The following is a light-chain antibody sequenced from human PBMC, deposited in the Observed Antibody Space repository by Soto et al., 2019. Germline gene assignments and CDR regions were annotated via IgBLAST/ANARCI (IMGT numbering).Light chain of an antibody. J-gene: IGLJ2*01. Sequence: QSVLTQPPSVSGAPGQRVTISCTGSSSNIGAGYDVHWYQQLPGTAPKLLIYGNSNRPSGVPDRFSGSKSGTSASLAITGLEAEDEAGYYCQSYDSSLSVVFGGGPKLTVL. CDR1: SSNIGAGYD. CDR2: GNS. CDR3: QSYDSSLSVV. V-gene: IGLV1-40*01.